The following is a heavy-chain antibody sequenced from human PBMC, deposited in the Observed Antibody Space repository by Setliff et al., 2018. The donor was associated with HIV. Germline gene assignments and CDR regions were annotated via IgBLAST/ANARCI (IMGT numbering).Heavy chain of an antibody. Sequence: SETLSLTCTVSNASINSYYWSWIRQPAGRALEWIGRIYFSGRTNYNPSLKSRIKMSIDTSKNQFSLNRSSVTAADTAIYFCARDPYCSGDGCFRYYQHWGRGTLVTVSS. CDR3: ARDPYCSGDGCFRYYQH. D-gene: IGHD2-15*01. V-gene: IGHV4-4*07. CDR2: IYFSGRT. CDR1: NASINSYY. J-gene: IGHJ1*01.